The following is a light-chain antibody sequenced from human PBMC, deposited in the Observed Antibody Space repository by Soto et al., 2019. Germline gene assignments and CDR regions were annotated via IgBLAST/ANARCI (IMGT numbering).Light chain of an antibody. CDR2: VNS. CDR1: YSNIGSGYD. J-gene: IGLJ3*02. V-gene: IGLV1-40*01. Sequence: QSVLTQPPLVSGAPGQRVTISCTGSYSNIGSGYDVHWYQQLPGSAPKLLIYVNSNRPSGVPDRFSASKSGTSASLAITGLQAEDEADYYCQSYDGSLRGSVFGGGTKLTVL. CDR3: QSYDGSLRGSV.